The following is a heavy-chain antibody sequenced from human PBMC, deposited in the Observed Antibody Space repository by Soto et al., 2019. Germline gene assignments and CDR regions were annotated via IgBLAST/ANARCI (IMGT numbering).Heavy chain of an antibody. D-gene: IGHD4-17*01. Sequence: QVQLVQSGAEVKKPGASVKVSCKASGYTFTTYGITWVRQAPGQGLEWMGWSSDYSGNTNYAHKLPGRLTVNTDTSTNTAYMDLRSLRSDETAVYYCARVVKAGDYGDYGRYYFDYWGHGTLVTVSS. CDR2: SSDYSGNT. V-gene: IGHV1-18*04. CDR1: GYTFTTYG. J-gene: IGHJ4*01. CDR3: ARVVKAGDYGDYGRYYFDY.